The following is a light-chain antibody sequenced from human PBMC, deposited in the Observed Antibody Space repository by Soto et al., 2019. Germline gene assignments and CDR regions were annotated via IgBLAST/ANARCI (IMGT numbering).Light chain of an antibody. J-gene: IGKJ3*01. CDR1: QGIRNF. V-gene: IGKV1-27*01. CDR2: AAS. CDR3: QKYSSVPV. Sequence: DIQMTQSPTSLSASVGDRVTITCRASQGIRNFVAWYQQKPGKPPKLLIYAASTLQSGVPSRFSGSASGTVFTLTINSLQPEDVATYSCQKYSSVPVFGPGTKVEI.